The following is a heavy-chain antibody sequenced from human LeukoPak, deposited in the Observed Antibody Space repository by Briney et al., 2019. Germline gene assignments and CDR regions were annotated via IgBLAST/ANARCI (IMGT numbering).Heavy chain of an antibody. J-gene: IGHJ4*02. D-gene: IGHD4-11*01. V-gene: IGHV1-24*01. CDR1: GYTLTELS. CDR3: ARGVSKFDY. Sequence: ASVKVSCKVSGYTLTELSMHWVRQAPGKGLEWMGGFDPEDGETIYAQKLQGRVTMTTDTSTSTAYMELRSLRSDDTAVYYCARGVSKFDYWGQGTLVTVSS. CDR2: FDPEDGET.